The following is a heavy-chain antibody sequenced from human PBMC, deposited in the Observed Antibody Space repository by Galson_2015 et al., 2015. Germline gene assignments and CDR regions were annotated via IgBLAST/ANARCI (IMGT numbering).Heavy chain of an antibody. CDR3: ATVTKPLRYFDS. CDR1: GFTVSTNY. D-gene: IGHD3-9*01. Sequence: SLRLCCAASGFTVSTNYMTWVRQAPGKGLEWLSIIYRGGSTYYADSVKGRFAISRDNSQNTLYLQMNSLRAEDTAVYYCATVTKPLRYFDSWGQGTLVTVSS. J-gene: IGHJ4*02. CDR2: IYRGGST. V-gene: IGHV3-53*01.